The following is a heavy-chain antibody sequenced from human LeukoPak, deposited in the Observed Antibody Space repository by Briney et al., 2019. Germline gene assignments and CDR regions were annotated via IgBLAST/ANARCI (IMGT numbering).Heavy chain of an antibody. J-gene: IGHJ4*02. Sequence: GGSLRLSCAVSGITLSNEGMSWVRQAPGKGLEWVAGISDSGGSTNYADSVKGRFTISRDNPKNTLYLQMNSLRAEDTAVYFCAKRGVVIRVILVGFHKEAYYFDSWGQGALVTVSS. CDR3: AKRGVVIRVILVGFHKEAYYFDS. CDR1: GITLSNEG. D-gene: IGHD3-22*01. CDR2: ISDSGGST. V-gene: IGHV3-23*01.